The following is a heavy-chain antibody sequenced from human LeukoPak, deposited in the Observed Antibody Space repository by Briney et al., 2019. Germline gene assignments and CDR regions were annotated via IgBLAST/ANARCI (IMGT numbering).Heavy chain of an antibody. J-gene: IGHJ4*02. D-gene: IGHD1-26*01. V-gene: IGHV3-30-3*01. CDR1: RFTFSSYA. CDR2: ISYDGSNK. Sequence: GGSLRLSCAASRFTFSSYAMSWVRQAPGKGLEWVAVISYDGSNKYYADSVKGRFTISRDNSKNTLYLQMNSLKTEDTAVYYCTTRSSQWETILFDYWGQGTLVTVPS. CDR3: TTRSSQWETILFDY.